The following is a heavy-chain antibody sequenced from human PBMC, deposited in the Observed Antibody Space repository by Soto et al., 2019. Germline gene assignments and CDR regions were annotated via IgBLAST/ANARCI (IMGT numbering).Heavy chain of an antibody. D-gene: IGHD6-19*01. Sequence: QVQLVQSGAEVKKPGSSVKVSCKASGGTFSSYTISWVRQAPGQGLEWMGRIIPILGIANYAQKFQGRVTITADKSTSTAYMELSSLRSEDTAVYYCARYSTVAGCNWYFDLCGRGTLVTVSS. V-gene: IGHV1-69*02. CDR2: IIPILGIA. CDR1: GGTFSSYT. CDR3: ARYSTVAGCNWYFDL. J-gene: IGHJ2*01.